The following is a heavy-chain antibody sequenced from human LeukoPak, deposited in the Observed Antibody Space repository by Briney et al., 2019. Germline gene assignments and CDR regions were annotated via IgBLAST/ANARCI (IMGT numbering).Heavy chain of an antibody. CDR3: ARDDYSNPLSY. CDR2: ISSSSSYI. Sequence: GGSLRLSCSASGFTFSNYSMNLVRQAPGKGLDWVSSISSSSSYIYYADSVKGRFTISRDNAKNSLYLQMNSLRAEDTAVYYCARDDYSNPLSYWGQGTLVTVSS. CDR1: GFTFSNYS. J-gene: IGHJ4*02. D-gene: IGHD4-11*01. V-gene: IGHV3-21*01.